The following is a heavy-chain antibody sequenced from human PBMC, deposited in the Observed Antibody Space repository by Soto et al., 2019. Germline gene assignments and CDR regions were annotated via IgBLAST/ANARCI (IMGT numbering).Heavy chain of an antibody. CDR3: AKDIRAHITMIVVVTPGHNYGMDV. CDR1: GFTFDDYA. D-gene: IGHD3-22*01. J-gene: IGHJ6*02. CDR2: ISWNSGSI. Sequence: PGGSLRLSCAASGFTFDDYAMHWVRQAPGKGLEWVSGISWNSGSIGYADSVKGRFTISRDNAKNSLYLQMNSLRAEDTALYYCAKDIRAHITMIVVVTPGHNYGMDVWGQGTTVTVSS. V-gene: IGHV3-9*01.